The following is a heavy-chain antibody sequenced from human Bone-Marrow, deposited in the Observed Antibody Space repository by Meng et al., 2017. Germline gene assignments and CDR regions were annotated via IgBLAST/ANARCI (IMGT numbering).Heavy chain of an antibody. J-gene: IGHJ4*02. CDR2: IDYSGST. CDR3: VRHKYNYGQSPFDY. Sequence: QLQLQESGLGLVKPSETLSFTCTVSGGSISSSSSYWGWIRQPPGKALEWTGSIDYSGSTYYNPSLKSRVTISADTSKNQFSLKLSSVTAADTAAYYCVRHKYNYGQSPFDYWGQGTLVTVSS. V-gene: IGHV4-39*01. D-gene: IGHD5-18*01. CDR1: GGSISSSSSY.